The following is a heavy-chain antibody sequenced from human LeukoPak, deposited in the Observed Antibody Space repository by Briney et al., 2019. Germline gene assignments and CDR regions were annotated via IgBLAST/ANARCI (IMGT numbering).Heavy chain of an antibody. CDR1: GYTFTSYG. J-gene: IGHJ5*02. CDR2: ISAYNGNT. CDR3: ARRHDYGDYVGWFDP. D-gene: IGHD4-17*01. V-gene: IGHV1-18*01. Sequence: ASVKVSCKASGYTFTSYGISWVRQAPGQGLEWMGWISAYNGNTNYAQKLQGRVTMTTDASTSTAYMELRSLRSDDTAVYYCARRHDYGDYVGWFDPWGQGTLVTVSS.